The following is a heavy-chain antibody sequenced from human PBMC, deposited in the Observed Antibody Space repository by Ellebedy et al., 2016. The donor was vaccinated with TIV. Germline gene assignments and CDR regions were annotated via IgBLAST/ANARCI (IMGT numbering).Heavy chain of an antibody. V-gene: IGHV3-74*01. D-gene: IGHD2-15*01. CDR3: AIPYCSGGTCYSHGGFY. CDR1: GFTFSTYW. J-gene: IGHJ4*02. CDR2: INVDGSTT. Sequence: PGGSLRLSCAASGFTFSTYWMHWVRQVPGKGLVWVSRINVDGSTTTYADSVKGRFTISRDNAKNTLYLQMNSLRAEDTAVYYLAIPYCSGGTCYSHGGFYWGQGTLVTVSS.